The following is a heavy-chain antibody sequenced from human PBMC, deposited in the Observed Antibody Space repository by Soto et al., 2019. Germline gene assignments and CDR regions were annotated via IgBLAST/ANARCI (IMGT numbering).Heavy chain of an antibody. J-gene: IGHJ4*02. D-gene: IGHD5-12*01. CDR2: IYYSGST. CDR1: GGSVSSVNYY. V-gene: IGHV4-61*01. CDR3: AREGNLGRWLQPLDF. Sequence: SESLSLTCTVSGGSVSSVNYYWSWIRQPPGKGLEWIGYIYYSGSTKYDPSLKSRVTMSVDTSKNQFSLKLISVTAADTAKYFCAREGNLGRWLQPLDFWGQGTLVPVSS.